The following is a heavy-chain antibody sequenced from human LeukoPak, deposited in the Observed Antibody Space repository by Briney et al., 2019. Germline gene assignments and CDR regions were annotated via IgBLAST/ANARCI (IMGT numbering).Heavy chain of an antibody. CDR1: GGFISNYY. CDR2: SPYGGTT. Sequence: PSETLSLTCTVSGGFISNYYWSWIRQPPGKGLEWIGYSPYGGTTNYNPSLKSRVTISVDTFKNQFSLKLSSVTAADTAIYYCARGPAWYFNYWGQGTLVTVSS. CDR3: ARGPAWYFNY. J-gene: IGHJ4*02. V-gene: IGHV4-59*01.